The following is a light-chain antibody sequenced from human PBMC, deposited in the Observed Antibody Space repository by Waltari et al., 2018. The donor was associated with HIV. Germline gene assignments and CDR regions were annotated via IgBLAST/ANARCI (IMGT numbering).Light chain of an antibody. CDR3: AVWDDSLGGAV. V-gene: IGLV1-44*01. CDR2: MND. Sequence: QSVVTQPPSASGTPGQRVTISCSGSGSNIGTYPVTWYQHFPGTAPKLLIYMNDQRPSGVPGRFSGSQSGTSASLAISGLQYDDEADYYCAVWDDSLGGAVFGGGTKLTVL. J-gene: IGLJ2*01. CDR1: GSNIGTYP.